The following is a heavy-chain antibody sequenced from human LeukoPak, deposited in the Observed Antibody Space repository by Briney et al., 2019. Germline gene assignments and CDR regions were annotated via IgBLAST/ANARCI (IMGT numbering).Heavy chain of an antibody. CDR2: MFSGGAT. Sequence: PGGSLRLSCVASGFTVNSNYMTWVRQAPGKGLEWVSVMFSGGATYFADSVKGRFTISRDNSKNTLYLQMNSLRAEDTAVYYCAKDSTYGSGSYYYYYYMDVWGKGTTVTISS. CDR3: AKDSTYGSGSYYYYYYMDV. J-gene: IGHJ6*03. V-gene: IGHV3-66*02. CDR1: GFTVNSNY. D-gene: IGHD3-10*01.